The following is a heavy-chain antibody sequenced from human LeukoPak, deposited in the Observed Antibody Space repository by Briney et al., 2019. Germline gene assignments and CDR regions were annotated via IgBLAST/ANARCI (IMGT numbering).Heavy chain of an antibody. V-gene: IGHV3-74*01. D-gene: IGHD1-26*01. CDR3: ARKVGARENAFDI. CDR2: INSDGSST. J-gene: IGHJ3*02. CDR1: GFTFSSYW. Sequence: PGGSLRLSCAASGFTFSSYWMHWVRQAPGKGLVWVSRINSDGSSTSYADSVKGRFTISRDNAKNSLYLQMNSLRAEDTAVYYCARKVGARENAFDIWGQGTMVTVSS.